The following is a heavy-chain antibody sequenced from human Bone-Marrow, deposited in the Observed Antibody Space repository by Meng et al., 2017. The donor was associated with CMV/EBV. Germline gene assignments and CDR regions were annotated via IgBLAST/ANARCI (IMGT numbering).Heavy chain of an antibody. V-gene: IGHV3-30*02. CDR3: ASDVSRYQRRFDY. CDR1: GFTFGSYG. D-gene: IGHD2-2*01. CDR2: IRYDGSNK. Sequence: GESLKISCAASGFTFGSYGMHWVRQAQGKGLEWVAFIRYDGSNKYYADSVKGRFTISRDNSKNTVSLQMNSLRAEDTALYYCASDVSRYQRRFDYWGQGTLVNVSS. J-gene: IGHJ4*02.